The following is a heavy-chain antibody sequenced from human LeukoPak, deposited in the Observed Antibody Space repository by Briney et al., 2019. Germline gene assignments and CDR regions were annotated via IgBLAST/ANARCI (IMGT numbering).Heavy chain of an antibody. CDR2: MNPNSGNT. D-gene: IGHD5-18*01. V-gene: IGHV1-8*03. J-gene: IGHJ4*02. CDR3: ARGLARTSMVTRGGVRFDY. CDR1: GYTLTSYD. Sequence: ASVKVSCKASGYTLTSYDINWVRQATGQGLEWMGWMNPNSGNTGYAQKFQGRVTITRNTSISTAYMELSSLRSEDTAVYYCARGLARTSMVTRGGVRFDYWGQGTLVTVSS.